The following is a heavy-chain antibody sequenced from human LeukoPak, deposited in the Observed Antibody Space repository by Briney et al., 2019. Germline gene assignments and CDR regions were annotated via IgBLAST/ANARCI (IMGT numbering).Heavy chain of an antibody. CDR2: MSPNSGDT. Sequence: GASVKVSCKASGYTFTSYDFNWVRQATGQRPEWMGWMSPNSGDTGYAQKSQDRVTMTRNTSISTAYMELSSLRSDDTAVYYCARGTRDAFDIWGQGTMVTVSS. CDR3: ARGTRDAFDI. J-gene: IGHJ3*02. V-gene: IGHV1-8*01. CDR1: GYTFTSYD.